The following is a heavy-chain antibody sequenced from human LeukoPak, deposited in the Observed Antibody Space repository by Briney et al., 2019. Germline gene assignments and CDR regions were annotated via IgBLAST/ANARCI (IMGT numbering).Heavy chain of an antibody. V-gene: IGHV3-9*03. Sequence: AGGSLRLSCAASGFTFDDYAMHWVRQAPGKGLEWVSGISWNSGSIGYADSVKGRFTISRDNAKNSLYLQMNSLRAEDMALYYCAKMGGPGQGAVPAAPFFDYWGQGTLVTVSS. CDR3: AKMGGPGQGAVPAAPFFDY. D-gene: IGHD2-2*01. CDR1: GFTFDDYA. J-gene: IGHJ4*02. CDR2: ISWNSGSI.